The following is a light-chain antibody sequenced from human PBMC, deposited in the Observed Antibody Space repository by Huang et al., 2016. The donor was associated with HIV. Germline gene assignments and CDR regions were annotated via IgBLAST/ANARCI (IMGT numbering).Light chain of an antibody. Sequence: DIVMTQSPLSLPVTPGEPASISCRSSQSLLHSNGYNYLDWYVQKPGQSPQLLIYLGANRASGVPDRLSGSGSGTDFTLKISRVEAEDVGVYYCMQALETPMYTFGQGTKLEIK. CDR3: MQALETPMYT. CDR2: LGA. CDR1: QSLLHSNGYNY. V-gene: IGKV2-28*01. J-gene: IGKJ2*01.